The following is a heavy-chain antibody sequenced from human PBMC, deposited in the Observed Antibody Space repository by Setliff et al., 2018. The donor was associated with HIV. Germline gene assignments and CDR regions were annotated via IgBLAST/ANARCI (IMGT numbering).Heavy chain of an antibody. CDR2: IDWDDDK. D-gene: IGHD3-10*01. CDR1: GFSLSTNGMC. CDR3: ERVRLVRGDYYYYYMDV. J-gene: IGHJ6*03. Sequence: SGPTLVNPTQTLTLTCTFSGFSLSTNGMCVTWIRQPPGKALEWLARIDWDDDKYYSTSLKTRLTISRDTSKNQVVLTMTNMDPVDTATYYCERVRLVRGDYYYYYMDVWGKGTTVTVSS. V-gene: IGHV2-70*11.